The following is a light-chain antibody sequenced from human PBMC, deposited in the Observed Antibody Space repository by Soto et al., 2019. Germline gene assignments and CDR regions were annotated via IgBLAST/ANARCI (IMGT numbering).Light chain of an antibody. CDR2: GAS. Sequence: GLSKSPGTVSLSKRERATLSCRASQSVSNNYLAWYQQKPGQAPRLLIYGASNRATGIPDRFSGSGSGTDFTLTISRLEPEDFAVYYCQQYGSSGTFGQGTKVDIK. CDR1: QSVSNNY. V-gene: IGKV3-20*01. J-gene: IGKJ1*01. CDR3: QQYGSSGT.